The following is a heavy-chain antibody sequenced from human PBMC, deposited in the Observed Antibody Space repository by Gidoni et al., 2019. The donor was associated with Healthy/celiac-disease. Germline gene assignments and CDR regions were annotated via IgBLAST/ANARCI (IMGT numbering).Heavy chain of an antibody. CDR3: ARAPCSGGSCYTEYFQH. CDR1: GGTFSSYP. Sequence: QVQLVQPGAEVKKPGSSVKVSCKASGGTFSSYPISWVRQAPGQGLEWMGGIIPIFGTANCAQKFQGRVTITADEATSTANMELSSLRSEDAAVYYCARAPCSGGSCYTEYFQHWGQGTLVTVSS. D-gene: IGHD2-15*01. CDR2: IIPIFGTA. J-gene: IGHJ1*01. V-gene: IGHV1-69*01.